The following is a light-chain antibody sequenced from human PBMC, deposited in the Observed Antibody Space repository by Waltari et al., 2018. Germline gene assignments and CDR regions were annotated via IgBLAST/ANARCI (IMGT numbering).Light chain of an antibody. CDR3: QQYYRYYT. CDR2: GAS. J-gene: IGKJ2*01. Sequence: DIQMTQSPSSVSASVGDRVIITCRASQDISTWLAWYQQRVGKAPKLLIYGASSLQSGVPSRFSGSRSGTDFTLTINNLQPEDFATYYCQQYYRYYTFGQGTKLEIK. CDR1: QDISTW. V-gene: IGKV1D-16*01.